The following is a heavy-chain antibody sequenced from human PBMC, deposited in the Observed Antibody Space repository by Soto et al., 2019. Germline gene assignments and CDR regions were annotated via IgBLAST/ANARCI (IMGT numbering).Heavy chain of an antibody. CDR1: GFTFSSYA. CDR3: ARDPLLYDSSGYVDY. Sequence: QVQLVESGGRVVQPGRSLRLSCAASGFTFSSYAMHWVRQAPGKGLERVAVISYDGSNKYYADSVKGRFTISRDNSKNTLYLQMNSLRAEDTAVYYCARDPLLYDSSGYVDYWGQGTLVTVSS. D-gene: IGHD3-22*01. V-gene: IGHV3-30-3*01. J-gene: IGHJ4*02. CDR2: ISYDGSNK.